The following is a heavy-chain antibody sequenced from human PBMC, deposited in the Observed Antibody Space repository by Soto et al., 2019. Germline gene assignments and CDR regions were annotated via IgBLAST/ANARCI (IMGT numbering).Heavy chain of an antibody. V-gene: IGHV4-30-4*01. D-gene: IGHD5-12*01. J-gene: IGHJ4*02. CDR2: IYYSGST. CDR3: ARVIVATIRGGLDS. CDR1: GGSISSGDYY. Sequence: SETLSLTCTVSGGSISSGDYYWSWIRQPPGKGLEWIGYIYYSGSTYYNPSLKSRVTISADKSISTAYLQWTSLKASDTAMYYCARVIVATIRGGLDSWGQGTLVTVSS.